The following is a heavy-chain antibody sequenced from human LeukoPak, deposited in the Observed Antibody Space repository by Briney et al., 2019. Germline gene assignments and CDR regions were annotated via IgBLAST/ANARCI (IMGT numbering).Heavy chain of an antibody. CDR3: ARVVLGAAAAQYNWFDP. J-gene: IGHJ5*02. CDR1: GFTFSSYV. D-gene: IGHD6-13*01. Sequence: GGSLRLSCAASGFTFSSYVMHWVRQAPGKGLEWVAIISYDGSNEYYADSVKGRFTISRDNSKNTLYLQMNSLRAEDTAVYYCARVVLGAAAAQYNWFDPWGQGTLVTVSS. V-gene: IGHV3-30*04. CDR2: ISYDGSNE.